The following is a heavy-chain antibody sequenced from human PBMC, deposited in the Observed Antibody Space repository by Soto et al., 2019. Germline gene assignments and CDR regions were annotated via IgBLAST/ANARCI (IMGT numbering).Heavy chain of an antibody. CDR3: AKHHGSNSWYCLDS. CDR2: ITGSGGTT. J-gene: IGHJ6*02. V-gene: IGHV3-23*01. D-gene: IGHD6-13*01. Sequence: GGSLRLSCAASRFTFSSYAMSGVRQAPGKGLEWVSFITGSGGTTFYADSVKGRFTISRDNSKNTLYLQMNSLRAEDTAVYYCAKHHGSNSWYCLDSWGQGTTVTVSS. CDR1: RFTFSSYA.